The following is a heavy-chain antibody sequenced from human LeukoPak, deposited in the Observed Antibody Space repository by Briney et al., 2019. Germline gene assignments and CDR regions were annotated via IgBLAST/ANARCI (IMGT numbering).Heavy chain of an antibody. D-gene: IGHD2-21*02. V-gene: IGHV4-59*01. CDR3: ARTLGGGAYCGGDCYSRWYFDL. J-gene: IGHJ2*01. CDR1: GGSISSYY. CDR2: IYYSGST. Sequence: SETLSLTCTVSGGSISSYYWSWIRQPPGKGLEWIGYIYYSGSTNYNPSLKSRVTISVDTSKNQFSLKLSSVTAADTAVYYCARTLGGGAYCGGDCYSRWYFDLWGRGTLVTVSS.